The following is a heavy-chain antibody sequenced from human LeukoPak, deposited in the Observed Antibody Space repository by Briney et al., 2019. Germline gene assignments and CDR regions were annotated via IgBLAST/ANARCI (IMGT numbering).Heavy chain of an antibody. Sequence: GGSLRLSCAASGFTFSSYGMNWVRQAPGKGLEWVSSISGSGPNTYYADSVKGRFTISRDKSKNTLYLQMNSLRAEDTAVYYCAKGVTPVISLQFFDYWGQGTLITVSS. CDR1: GFTFSSYG. V-gene: IGHV3-23*01. CDR3: AKGVTPVISLQFFDY. CDR2: ISGSGPNT. D-gene: IGHD4-17*01. J-gene: IGHJ4*02.